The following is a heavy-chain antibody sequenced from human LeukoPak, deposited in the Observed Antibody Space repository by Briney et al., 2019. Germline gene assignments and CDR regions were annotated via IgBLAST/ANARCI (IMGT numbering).Heavy chain of an antibody. CDR3: AVAAATLAKPFDF. CDR1: GFTFSSRA. D-gene: IGHD2-15*01. Sequence: GGSLRLSCAASGFTFSSRAMNWVRQAPGKGLEWVSSISSSSSYIYYADSVKGRFTISRDNAKNSLYLQMNTLRTEDTAIYFCAVAAATLAKPFDFWGHGTVVTVSS. CDR2: ISSSSSYI. J-gene: IGHJ3*01. V-gene: IGHV3-21*01.